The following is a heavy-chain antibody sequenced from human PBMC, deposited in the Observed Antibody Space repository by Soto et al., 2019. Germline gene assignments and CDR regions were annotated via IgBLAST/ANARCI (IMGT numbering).Heavy chain of an antibody. J-gene: IGHJ6*03. Sequence: ASVKVSCKASGYTFTSYGISWVRQAPGQGLEWMGWISAYNGNTNYAQKLQGRVTMTTDTSTSTAYMELRSLRPDDTAVYYCARDLVKTFRYCSGGSCYSWYYYMDVWGKGTTVTVSS. D-gene: IGHD2-15*01. V-gene: IGHV1-18*01. CDR3: ARDLVKTFRYCSGGSCYSWYYYMDV. CDR2: ISAYNGNT. CDR1: GYTFTSYG.